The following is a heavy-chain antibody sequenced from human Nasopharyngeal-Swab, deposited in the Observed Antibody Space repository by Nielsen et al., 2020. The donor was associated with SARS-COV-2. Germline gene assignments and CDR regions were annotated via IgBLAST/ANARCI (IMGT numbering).Heavy chain of an antibody. CDR2: IYYSGST. CDR3: ATFEYSSSSAAFDI. J-gene: IGHJ3*02. V-gene: IGHV4-39*07. D-gene: IGHD6-6*01. Sequence: SETLSLTCTVSGGSISSSSYYWGWIRQPPGKGLEWIGSIYYSGSTYYNPSLKSRVAISVDMSKNQFSLKLSSVTAADTAVYYCATFEYSSSSAAFDIWGQGTMVTVSS. CDR1: GGSISSSSYY.